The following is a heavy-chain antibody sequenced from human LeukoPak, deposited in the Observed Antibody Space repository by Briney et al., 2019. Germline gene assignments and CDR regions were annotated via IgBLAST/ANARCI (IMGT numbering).Heavy chain of an antibody. Sequence: SETLSLTCTVSGGSISSYYWSWIRQPAGRGLEWIGRIYTSGSTNYNPSLKSRVTMSVDTSKNQFSLKLSSVTAADTAVYYCARDRGPHDYSDYVPYWFDPWGQGTLVTVSS. V-gene: IGHV4-4*07. CDR2: IYTSGST. J-gene: IGHJ5*02. CDR1: GGSISSYY. D-gene: IGHD4-11*01. CDR3: ARDRGPHDYSDYVPYWFDP.